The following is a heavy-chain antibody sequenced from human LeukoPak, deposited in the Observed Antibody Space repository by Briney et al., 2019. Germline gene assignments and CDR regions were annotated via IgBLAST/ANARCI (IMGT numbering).Heavy chain of an antibody. J-gene: IGHJ5*02. Sequence: ASVKVSSKVSGYTLIESSMQWVRQAPGKGLEWMGGFDPEEGETINAQNFQGRVTMTEDTSTDTAYIELRSLRSEDTAVYFCARVMGMYIYGSAWYFGLWGQGTLVTVSS. D-gene: IGHD6-19*01. CDR2: FDPEEGET. CDR3: ARVMGMYIYGSAWYFGL. V-gene: IGHV1-24*01. CDR1: GYTLIESS.